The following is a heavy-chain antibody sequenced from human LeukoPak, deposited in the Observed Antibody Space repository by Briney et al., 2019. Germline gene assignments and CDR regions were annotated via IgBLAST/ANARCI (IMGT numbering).Heavy chain of an antibody. V-gene: IGHV3-30-3*01. J-gene: IGHJ4*02. CDR3: ARVSRYCSGGSCYSVPFDY. CDR2: ISYDGSNK. Sequence: PGGSLRLSCAASGFPFSSYTMHWVRQAPGKGLEWVAVISYDGSNKYYADSVKGRFTISRDNSKNTLYLQMNSLRAEDTAVYYCARVSRYCSGGSCYSVPFDYWGQGTLVTVSS. D-gene: IGHD2-15*01. CDR1: GFPFSSYT.